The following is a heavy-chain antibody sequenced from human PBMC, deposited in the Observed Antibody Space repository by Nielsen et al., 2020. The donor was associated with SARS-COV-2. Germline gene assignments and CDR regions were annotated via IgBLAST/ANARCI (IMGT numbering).Heavy chain of an antibody. CDR1: GYTFTSYG. Sequence: ASVKVSCKASGYTFTSYGISWVRQAPGQGLEWMGWISAYNGNTNYAQKLQGRVTMTTDTSTSTACMELRSLRSEDTAVYYCARGGWRGSYSSYYYYYYMDVWGKGTTVTVSS. D-gene: IGHD1-26*01. CDR3: ARGGWRGSYSSYYYYYYMDV. J-gene: IGHJ6*03. CDR2: ISAYNGNT. V-gene: IGHV1-18*01.